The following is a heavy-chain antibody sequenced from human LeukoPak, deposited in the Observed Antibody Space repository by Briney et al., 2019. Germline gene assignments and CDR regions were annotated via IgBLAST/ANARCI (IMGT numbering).Heavy chain of an antibody. Sequence: GGSLRLSCVASGFTFHDYAMSWVRQVPGKGLEWVSLISGDGGSASYAGSVKGRFTTSRDNSKNSLYLQMNSLRTEDTAFYYCAKASSGSSSRPIDYWGQGTLVTVSS. CDR2: ISGDGGSA. V-gene: IGHV3-43*02. J-gene: IGHJ4*02. D-gene: IGHD3-10*01. CDR1: GFTFHDYA. CDR3: AKASSGSSSRPIDY.